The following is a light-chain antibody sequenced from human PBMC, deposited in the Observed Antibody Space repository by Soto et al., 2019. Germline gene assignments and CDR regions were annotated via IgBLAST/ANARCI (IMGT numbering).Light chain of an antibody. CDR3: QQSYSTPWT. J-gene: IGKJ1*01. CDR2: SAS. CDR1: QTTRKS. Sequence: DIHVAQSPSSPSPGFWDQVTLTFRASQTTRKSLNWYQQKAETAPKLLIFSASSLQSGVPSRFSASGSGTEFTLTISSLQPEDFATYHCQQSYSTPWTFGQGTKVDIK. V-gene: IGKV1-39*01.